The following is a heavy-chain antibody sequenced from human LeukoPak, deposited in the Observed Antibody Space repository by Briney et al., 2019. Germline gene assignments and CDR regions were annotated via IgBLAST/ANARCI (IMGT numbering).Heavy chain of an antibody. CDR1: GLAFSILA. D-gene: IGHD1-1*01. CDR2: IGGSGGST. CDR3: AKGAYDWNY. Sequence: GGSLRLSCAASGLAFSILAMSWVRQAPGKGLEWVSTIGGSGGSTYYADSVKGRFTISRDDSQNTLYLQMNSLRAEDTAVYYCAKGAYDWNYWGQGTLVTVSS. J-gene: IGHJ4*02. V-gene: IGHV3-23*01.